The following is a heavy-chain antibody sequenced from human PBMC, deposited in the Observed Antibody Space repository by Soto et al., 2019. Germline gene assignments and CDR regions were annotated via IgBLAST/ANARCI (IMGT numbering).Heavy chain of an antibody. CDR1: GFTFSIYS. CDR2: IKQDGSEK. Sequence: GGSLRLSCAASGFTFSIYSMNWVRQAPGKGLEWVANIKQDGSEKYYVDSVKGRFTISRDNAKNSLYLQMNSLRAEDTAVYYCARFYYDSSGYLPSPYYYYYGMDVWGQGTTVTVSS. V-gene: IGHV3-7*04. J-gene: IGHJ6*02. CDR3: ARFYYDSSGYLPSPYYYYYGMDV. D-gene: IGHD3-22*01.